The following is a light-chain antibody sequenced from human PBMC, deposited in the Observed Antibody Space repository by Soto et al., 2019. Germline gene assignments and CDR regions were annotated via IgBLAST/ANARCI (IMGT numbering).Light chain of an antibody. CDR1: QYISTK. Sequence: VLTQSPDSLSLSPGERATLSCRASQYISTKLAWYQQKPGQAPRLLFSGAFNRATDTPDRFSGSGSGTDFTLIIIGVDAEAFAMYYCQQYGDSPCTFGQGTRVDFK. CDR3: QQYGDSPCT. J-gene: IGKJ1*01. V-gene: IGKV3-20*01. CDR2: GAF.